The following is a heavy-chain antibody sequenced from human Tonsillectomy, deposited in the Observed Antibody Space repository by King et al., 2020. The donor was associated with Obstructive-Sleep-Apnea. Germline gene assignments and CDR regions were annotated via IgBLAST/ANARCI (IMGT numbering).Heavy chain of an antibody. J-gene: IGHJ6*02. D-gene: IGHD3-9*01. CDR3: ARDVPYDWLVPYYYYGMDV. CDR2: MFISGST. CDR1: GGSISSYS. Sequence: VQLQESGPGLVKPSETLSLTCTVSGGSISSYSWAWIRQPAGGGLEWVGRMFISGSTTCNPSLKSRVTMSVDTSKNQFSLKLISVTAADTAVYYCARDVPYDWLVPYYYYGMDVWGQGTTVTVSS. V-gene: IGHV4-4*07.